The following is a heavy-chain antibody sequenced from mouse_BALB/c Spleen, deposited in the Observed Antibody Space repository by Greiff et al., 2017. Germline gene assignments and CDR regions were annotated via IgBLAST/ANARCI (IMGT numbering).Heavy chain of an antibody. Sequence: DVMLVESGGGLVKPGGSLKLSCAASGFTFSDYYMYWVRQTPEKRLEWVATISDGGSYTYYPDSVKGRFTISRDNAKNNLYLQMSSLKSEDTAMYYCARGGTRAWFAYWGQGTLVTVSA. CDR3: ARGGTRAWFAY. J-gene: IGHJ3*01. CDR2: ISDGGSYT. D-gene: IGHD3-3*01. CDR1: GFTFSDYY. V-gene: IGHV5-4*02.